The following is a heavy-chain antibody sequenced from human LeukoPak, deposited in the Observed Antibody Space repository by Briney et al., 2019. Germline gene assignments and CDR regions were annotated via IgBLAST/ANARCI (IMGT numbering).Heavy chain of an antibody. CDR2: INWDGAGI. Sequence: PGGSLRLSCAASGFTFDDYGMSWVRQAPGKGLEWVSGINWDGAGIRYADSVRGRFTISRDNAKNSLSLQMNSLRVEDTAFYYCAREIAAASKWFDPWGQGTLVTVSS. V-gene: IGHV3-20*04. CDR3: AREIAAASKWFDP. CDR1: GFTFDDYG. D-gene: IGHD6-13*01. J-gene: IGHJ5*02.